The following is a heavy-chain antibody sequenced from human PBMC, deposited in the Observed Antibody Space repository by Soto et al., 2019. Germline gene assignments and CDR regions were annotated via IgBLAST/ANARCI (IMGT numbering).Heavy chain of an antibody. V-gene: IGHV1-69*01. Sequence: QVQLVQSGAEVKKPGSSVKVSCKASGGTFSSYAISWVRQAPGQGLEWMGGIIPIPGTANYAQKFQGRVTITADESTRTAYMELSSLRSEDTAVYYCARSQGSSTSLEIYYYYYYGMDVWGQGTTVTGSS. J-gene: IGHJ6*02. CDR1: GGTFSSYA. CDR2: IIPIPGTA. CDR3: ARSQGSSTSLEIYYYYYYGMDV. D-gene: IGHD2-2*01.